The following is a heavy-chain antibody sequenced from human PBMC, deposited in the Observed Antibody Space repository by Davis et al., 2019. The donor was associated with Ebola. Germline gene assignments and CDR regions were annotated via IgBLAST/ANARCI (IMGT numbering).Heavy chain of an antibody. D-gene: IGHD6-19*01. CDR1: GFTFSNYA. J-gene: IGHJ4*02. CDR3: ATTPQYSSGQNKPFDY. V-gene: IGHV3-23*01. CDR2: ITSSGGST. Sequence: GESLKISCATSGFTFSNYAMSWVRQAPGKGLEWVSAITSSGGSTYYADSVKGRFTISRDNSENTVYLQMNSLRAEDTAVYYCATTPQYSSGQNKPFDYWGQGTLVTVSS.